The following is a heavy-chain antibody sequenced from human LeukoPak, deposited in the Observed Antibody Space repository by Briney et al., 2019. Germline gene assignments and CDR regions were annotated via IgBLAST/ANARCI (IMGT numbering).Heavy chain of an antibody. CDR3: VRDFRSADY. Sequence: GGSLRLSCAASGFTFSTYCMHWVRQAPGKGPMWVSRICPDGTVTNYADSVRARFIISRDNARNTVYLQMNSLRVEDTAVYYCVRDFRSADYWGQGTLVTVSS. CDR2: ICPDGTVT. J-gene: IGHJ4*02. CDR1: GFTFSTYC. V-gene: IGHV3-74*01.